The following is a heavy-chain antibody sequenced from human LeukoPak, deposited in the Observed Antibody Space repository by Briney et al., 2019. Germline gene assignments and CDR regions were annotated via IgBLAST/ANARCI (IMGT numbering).Heavy chain of an antibody. CDR3: AKYGSGSYYNGLY. CDR1: GFTFSSYA. D-gene: IGHD3-10*01. J-gene: IGHJ4*02. Sequence: GGSLRLSCAASGFTFSSYAMSWVRQAPGKGLEWVSAISGSGGSTYYADSVKGRFTISRDISKSTLYLQMNSLRDEDTAVYYCAKYGSGSYYNGLYWGQGTLVTVSS. V-gene: IGHV3-23*01. CDR2: ISGSGGST.